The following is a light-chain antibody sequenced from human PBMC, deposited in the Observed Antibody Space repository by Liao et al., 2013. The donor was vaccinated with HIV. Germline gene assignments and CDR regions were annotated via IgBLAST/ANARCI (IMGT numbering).Light chain of an antibody. Sequence: SYELTQPPSVSVAPGKTATITCGGDDIGSKSVHWFQQRPGQAPVLVISFDKDRPSGIPERFSGSNSWTSTTLTISRVEAGDEADYYCQVWDSSSDVVFGGGTKLTVL. CDR1: DIGSKS. V-gene: IGLV3-21*01. J-gene: IGLJ2*01. CDR3: QVWDSSSDVV. CDR2: FDK.